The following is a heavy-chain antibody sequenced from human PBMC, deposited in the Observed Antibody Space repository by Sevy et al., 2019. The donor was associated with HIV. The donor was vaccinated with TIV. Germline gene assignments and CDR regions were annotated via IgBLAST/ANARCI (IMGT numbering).Heavy chain of an antibody. D-gene: IGHD1-7*01. CDR2: ISSSSSTI. V-gene: IGHV3-48*02. CDR1: GFTFSSYS. Sequence: GSLRLSCAASGFTFSSYSMNWVRQAPGKGLEWVSYISSSSSTIYYAASVKGRFTISRDNAKNSLYLQMNSLRDEDTAVYYCAREGAWNLDSPYYYYGMDVWGQWTTVTVSS. J-gene: IGHJ6*02. CDR3: AREGAWNLDSPYYYYGMDV.